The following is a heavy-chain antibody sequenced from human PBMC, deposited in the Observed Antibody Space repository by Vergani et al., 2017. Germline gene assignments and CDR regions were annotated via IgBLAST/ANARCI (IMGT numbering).Heavy chain of an antibody. D-gene: IGHD6-13*01. Sequence: EVQLVDSGGGLVQPGGSLRLSCSASGFTFSSYAMHWVRQAPGKGLEYVSAISSNGGSTYYADSVKGRFTISRDNSKNTLYLQMSSLRAEDTAVYYCARGIAAAGKLHPPDFWGQGTLVTVSS. V-gene: IGHV3-64D*06. CDR3: ARGIAAAGKLHPPDF. CDR2: ISSNGGST. CDR1: GFTFSSYA. J-gene: IGHJ4*02.